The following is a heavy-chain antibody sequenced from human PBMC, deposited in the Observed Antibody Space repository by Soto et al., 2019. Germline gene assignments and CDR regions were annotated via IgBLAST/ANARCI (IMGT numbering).Heavy chain of an antibody. CDR1: GFSFSTTW. D-gene: IGHD1-26*01. CDR3: ARDRYYSQDY. V-gene: IGHV3-74*01. Sequence: GGSLRLSCAASGFSFSTTWMHWFRQAPGKGLVWVSRIHSDGSGTIYADSVKGRFTISRDNAKNTLYLQMNSLRVEDTAIYCARDRYYSQDYWGQGTLVTVSS. J-gene: IGHJ4*02. CDR2: IHSDGSGT.